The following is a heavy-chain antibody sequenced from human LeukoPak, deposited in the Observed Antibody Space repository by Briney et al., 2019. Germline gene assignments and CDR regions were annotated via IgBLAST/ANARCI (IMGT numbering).Heavy chain of an antibody. CDR3: ARDLMAGFDP. D-gene: IGHD2-8*01. CDR1: GFTFSSYW. CDR2: IKQDGSEK. Sequence: GGSLRLSCAASGFTFSSYWMSWVRQAPGKGLEWVANIKQDGSEKYYVDSVKGRFTISRDNAKNSLYLQMDSLGPEDTAVYYCARDLMAGFDPWGQGTLVTVSS. V-gene: IGHV3-7*03. J-gene: IGHJ5*02.